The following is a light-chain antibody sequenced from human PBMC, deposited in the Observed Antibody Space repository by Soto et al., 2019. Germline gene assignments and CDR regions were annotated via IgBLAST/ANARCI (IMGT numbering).Light chain of an antibody. CDR1: LSVGRN. V-gene: IGKV3-15*01. J-gene: IGKJ2*01. Sequence: EIVMTQSPVALSVSPGESAALSCRASLSVGRNFAWYQQRPGQAPRVLIYGTSTRATGVPARFSGSGSGTDFTLTISSLQSEDFAVYYCQQYNKWPYTFGQGTRLEIK. CDR3: QQYNKWPYT. CDR2: GTS.